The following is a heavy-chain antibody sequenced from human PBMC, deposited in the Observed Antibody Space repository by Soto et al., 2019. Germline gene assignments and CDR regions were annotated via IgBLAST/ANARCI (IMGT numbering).Heavy chain of an antibody. CDR3: ARDLRLEQWLDYYYYYGMDV. Sequence: GSLRLSCAASGFTFSSYGMHWVRQAPGKGLEWVAVIWYDGSNKYYADSVKGRFTISRDNSKNTLYLQMNSLRAEDTAVYYCARDLRLEQWLDYYYYYGMDVWGQGTTVTVSS. V-gene: IGHV3-33*01. CDR1: GFTFSSYG. D-gene: IGHD6-19*01. J-gene: IGHJ6*02. CDR2: IWYDGSNK.